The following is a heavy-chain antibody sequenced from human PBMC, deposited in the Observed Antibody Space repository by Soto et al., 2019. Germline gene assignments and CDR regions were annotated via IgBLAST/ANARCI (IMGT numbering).Heavy chain of an antibody. CDR2: ISSSNRTI. CDR1: GFSFTNYA. D-gene: IGHD2-15*01. V-gene: IGHV3-48*02. J-gene: IGHJ6*02. CDR3: AREGWPLLQTGMDV. Sequence: GGSLRLSCAASGFSFTNYAMNWVRQAPGKGLEWVSYISSSNRTINYADSVKGRFIISRDNAKDSLYLQMHSLRDEDTAVYYCAREGWPLLQTGMDVWGQGTTVTVSS.